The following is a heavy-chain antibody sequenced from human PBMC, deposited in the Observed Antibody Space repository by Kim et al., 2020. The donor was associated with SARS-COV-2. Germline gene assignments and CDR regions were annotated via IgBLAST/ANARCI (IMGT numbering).Heavy chain of an antibody. J-gene: IGHJ4*02. Sequence: GNTKYSQKFQGRVTITRDTSASTAYMELSSLRSEDTAVYYCARGLSGGFYWGQGTLVTVSS. CDR3: ARGLSGGFY. CDR2: GNT. D-gene: IGHD2-8*02. V-gene: IGHV1-3*01.